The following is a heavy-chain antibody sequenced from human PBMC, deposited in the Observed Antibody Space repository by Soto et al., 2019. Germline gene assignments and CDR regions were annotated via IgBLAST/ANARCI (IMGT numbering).Heavy chain of an antibody. CDR3: ARIRSGVGYNWFDP. J-gene: IGHJ5*02. Sequence: LSLTCIVSGGSIGTGAYYWTWIRQLPGKGLEWIGHIYYSGSTYYNSSLKSRVTISVDTSKNQFSLKLNSVTAADTAVYYCARIRSGVGYNWFDPWGQGTLVTVSS. CDR2: IYYSGST. CDR1: GGSIGTGAYY. D-gene: IGHD3-16*01. V-gene: IGHV4-31*03.